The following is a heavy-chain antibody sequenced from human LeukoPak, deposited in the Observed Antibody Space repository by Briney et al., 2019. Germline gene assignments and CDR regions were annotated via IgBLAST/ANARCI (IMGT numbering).Heavy chain of an antibody. V-gene: IGHV1-8*01. D-gene: IGHD6-19*01. J-gene: IGHJ6*02. CDR3: ARGEYSSGWYLVLPYYYYGMDV. CDR2: MNPNSGNT. CDR1: GYTFTSYD. Sequence: ASVKVSCKASGYTFTSYDINWVRQATGQGLEWMGWMNPNSGNTGHAQKFQGRVTMTRNTSISTAYMELSSLRSEDTAVYYCARGEYSSGWYLVLPYYYYGMDVWGQGATVTVSS.